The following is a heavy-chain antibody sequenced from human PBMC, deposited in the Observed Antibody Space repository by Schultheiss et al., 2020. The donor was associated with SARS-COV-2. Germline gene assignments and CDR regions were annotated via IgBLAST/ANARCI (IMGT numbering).Heavy chain of an antibody. CDR2: INHSGST. J-gene: IGHJ4*02. Sequence: SETLSLTCTVSGGSISSSSYYWGWIRQPPGKGLEWIGEINHSGSTNYNPSLKSRVTISVDTSKNQFSLKLSSVTAADTAVYYCARGVDKNWGQGTLVTVSS. CDR3: ARGVDKN. V-gene: IGHV4-39*07. D-gene: IGHD5-12*01. CDR1: GGSISSSSYY.